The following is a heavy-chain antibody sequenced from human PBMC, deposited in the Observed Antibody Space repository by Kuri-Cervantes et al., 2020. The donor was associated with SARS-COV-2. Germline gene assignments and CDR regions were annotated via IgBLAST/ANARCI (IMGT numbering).Heavy chain of an antibody. CDR2: IYPGDYDT. V-gene: IGHV5-51*01. CDR3: ARPQFSGYCMDV. J-gene: IGHJ6*02. Sequence: GESLKISWKGSGYSFISYWSGWVRQMPGKGLEWMGIIYPGDYDTRSSPSFQGQVTISADKSISTAYLQWSRLKASDTAMYYCARPQFSGYCMDVWGQGTTVTVSS. CDR1: GYSFISYW. D-gene: IGHD2/OR15-2a*01.